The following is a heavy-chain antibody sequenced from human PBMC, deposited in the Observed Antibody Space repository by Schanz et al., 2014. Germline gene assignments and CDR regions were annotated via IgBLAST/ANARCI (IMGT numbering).Heavy chain of an antibody. CDR3: ARDPGGTKTHGL. CDR1: GFTFNNYD. D-gene: IGHD2-15*01. J-gene: IGHJ4*02. CDR2: ISGGGGSA. Sequence: EVQLVESGGGLVQPGGSLRLSCAASGFTFNNYDMNWVRLVPGKGLECVSGISGGGGSAYYADSVKGRFTISRDNSKNTLYLQMNSLRAEDTAVYYCARDPGGTKTHGLWGQGTLVTVSS. V-gene: IGHV3-23*04.